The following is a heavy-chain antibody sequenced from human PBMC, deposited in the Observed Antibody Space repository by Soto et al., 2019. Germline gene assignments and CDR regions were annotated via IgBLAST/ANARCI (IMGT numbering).Heavy chain of an antibody. Sequence: GASVKVSCKASGYTFTSYGISWVRQAPGQGLEWMGWISAYNGNRNYAQKLQGRVTMTTDTSTSTAYMELRSLRSDDTAVYYCARDRSGWYVGYYYYGMDVRGQGTTVTVSS. CDR2: ISAYNGNR. CDR1: GYTFTSYG. D-gene: IGHD6-19*01. J-gene: IGHJ6*02. CDR3: ARDRSGWYVGYYYYGMDV. V-gene: IGHV1-18*01.